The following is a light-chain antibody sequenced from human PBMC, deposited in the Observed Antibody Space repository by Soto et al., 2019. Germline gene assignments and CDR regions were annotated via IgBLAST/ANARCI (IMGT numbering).Light chain of an antibody. V-gene: IGLV1-40*01. CDR3: QSYDSSLSVYVV. CDR1: SSNIWAGYD. J-gene: IGLJ2*01. Sequence: QSVLTQPPSVSGAPGQRVTISCTGSSSNIWAGYDVHGYQQLPGTAPKLLIYGNSNRPSGVPDRFSGSKSGTSASLAITGLQAEDEADYYCQSYDSSLSVYVVFGGGTKLTVL. CDR2: GNS.